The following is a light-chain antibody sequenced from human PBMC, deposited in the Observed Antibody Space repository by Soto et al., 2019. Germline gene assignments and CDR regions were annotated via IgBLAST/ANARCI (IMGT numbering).Light chain of an antibody. V-gene: IGLV2-14*03. CDR1: SSDVGGYNY. J-gene: IGLJ1*01. CDR3: SSYTCTGTYV. CDR2: DVS. Sequence: QSALTQPASVSGSPGQSITIACTGTSSDVGGYNYVSWYQQHPGKAPKLIIYDVSNRPSGVSNRFSGSKSGNTASLTISGLQAEDDTDYYCSSYTCTGTYVFGTGTKLTVL.